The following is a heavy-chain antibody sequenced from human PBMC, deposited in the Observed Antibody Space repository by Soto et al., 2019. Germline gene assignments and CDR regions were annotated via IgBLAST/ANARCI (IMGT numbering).Heavy chain of an antibody. J-gene: IGHJ6*02. V-gene: IGHV3-21*04. Sequence: PGGSLRLSCAASRFTCSSCTMNWVRQAPGKGLEWVSSISLSTNYIYYADSVRGRFTISRDNSKNTLYLQMNSLRAEDTAVYYCAKALGVVVAGNYYYYYGMDVWGQGTTVTVSS. CDR2: ISLSTNYI. D-gene: IGHD2-15*01. CDR3: AKALGVVVAGNYYYYYGMDV. CDR1: RFTCSSCT.